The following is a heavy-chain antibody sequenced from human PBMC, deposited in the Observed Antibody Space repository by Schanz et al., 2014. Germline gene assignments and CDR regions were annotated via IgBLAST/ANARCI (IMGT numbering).Heavy chain of an antibody. CDR1: GYTFTSYG. J-gene: IGHJ4*02. CDR3: ARDAADFYDILTEEDY. V-gene: IGHV1-18*01. Sequence: QVQLVQSGAEVKKPGASVKVSCKASGYTFTSYGISWVRQAPGQGLEWVGWISVYNGNTKYGQKLQGRVTMTTDTSTSTAYMELRSLRSDDTAVYYCARDAADFYDILTEEDYWGQGTLVTVSS. CDR2: ISVYNGNT. D-gene: IGHD3-9*01.